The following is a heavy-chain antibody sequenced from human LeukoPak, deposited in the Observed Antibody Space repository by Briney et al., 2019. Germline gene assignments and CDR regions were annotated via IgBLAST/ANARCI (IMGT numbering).Heavy chain of an antibody. D-gene: IGHD3-22*01. CDR2: IYSGGST. Sequence: PGGSLRLSCTVSGFTVSSNSMSWVRQAPGKGLEWVSFIYSGGSTQYSDSVKGRFTISRDNSKNTLYLQMNSLRAEDTAVYYCARRAGDYSHPYDYWGQGTSVTVSS. J-gene: IGHJ4*02. V-gene: IGHV3-53*01. CDR1: GFTVSSNS. CDR3: ARRAGDYSHPYDY.